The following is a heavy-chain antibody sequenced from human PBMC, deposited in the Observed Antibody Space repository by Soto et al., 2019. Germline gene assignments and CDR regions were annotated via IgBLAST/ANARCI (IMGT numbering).Heavy chain of an antibody. CDR1: GFTFSSYG. CDR3: ARGGSGPRAGAFDI. D-gene: IGHD6-19*01. J-gene: IGHJ3*02. CDR2: IGTAGDT. V-gene: IGHV3-13*01. Sequence: GGSLRLSCAASGFTFSSYGMHWVRQATGKGLEWVSAIGTAGDTYYPGSVKGRFTISRENAKNSLYLQMNSLRAGDTAVYYCARGGSGPRAGAFDIWGQGTMVTVSS.